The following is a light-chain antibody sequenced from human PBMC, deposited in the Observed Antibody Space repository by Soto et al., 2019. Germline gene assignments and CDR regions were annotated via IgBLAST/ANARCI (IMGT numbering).Light chain of an antibody. J-gene: IGKJ1*01. CDR2: DAS. V-gene: IGKV3-11*01. Sequence: EIVLTQSPATLSLSPGERATLSCRASQSVSGFLAWFQQKPGQAPRLLIYDASKRATGIPARFSGSGFGTDYTLTISSLEAEDFAVYYCQQRSKWRTFGQGTNVDIK. CDR3: QQRSKWRT. CDR1: QSVSGF.